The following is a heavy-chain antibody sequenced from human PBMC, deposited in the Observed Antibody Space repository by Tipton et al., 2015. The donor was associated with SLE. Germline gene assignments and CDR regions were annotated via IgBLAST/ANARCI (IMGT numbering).Heavy chain of an antibody. CDR3: AREEGNDFWSGGDVFDI. J-gene: IGHJ3*02. CDR2: IYYSGST. Sequence: TLSLTCTVYGGSFSGYYWSWVRQPQGKGLEWIGYIYYSGSTYYNPSLQSRVTISVHTSKNQFYLKLSSVTAADTAVYYCAREEGNDFWSGGDVFDIWGQGAMVTVSS. V-gene: IGHV4-31*03. CDR1: GGSFSGYY. D-gene: IGHD3-3*01.